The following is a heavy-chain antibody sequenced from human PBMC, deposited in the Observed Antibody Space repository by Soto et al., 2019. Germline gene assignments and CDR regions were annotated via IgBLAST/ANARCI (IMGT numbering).Heavy chain of an antibody. D-gene: IGHD4-17*01. Sequence: EVQLLESGGGLVQPGGSLRLSCAGSGFTLSSYAMSWVRQAPGKGLEWVSSIRDSGSSTYYGDSVKGRFTISRDNSKNTLYLQMNSLRAEDTGLYCCATHGDYVPFDDYWGQGTLVTVSS. J-gene: IGHJ4*02. CDR1: GFTLSSYA. V-gene: IGHV3-23*01. CDR2: IRDSGSST. CDR3: ATHGDYVPFDDY.